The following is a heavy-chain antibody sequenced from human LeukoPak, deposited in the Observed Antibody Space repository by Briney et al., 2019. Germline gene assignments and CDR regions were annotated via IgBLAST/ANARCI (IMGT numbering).Heavy chain of an antibody. CDR3: ARAKQRFLGDGDSAEGNWFDP. Sequence: SGGSLRLSCAASGFTFSDYYMTWIRQAPGKGLEWVSYISSSGSTIYYADSVKGRFTISRDNAKNSLYLQMNSLRVEDTAVYYCARAKQRFLGDGDSAEGNWFDPWGQGTLVTVSS. V-gene: IGHV3-11*01. CDR1: GFTFSDYY. CDR2: ISSSGSTI. D-gene: IGHD3-16*01. J-gene: IGHJ5*02.